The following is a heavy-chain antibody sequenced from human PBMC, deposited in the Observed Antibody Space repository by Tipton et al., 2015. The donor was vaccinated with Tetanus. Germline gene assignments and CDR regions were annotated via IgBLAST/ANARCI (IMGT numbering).Heavy chain of an antibody. CDR3: ARAKGIAVAGTGGTCYFDY. V-gene: IGHV4-34*01. CDR2: INHSGST. J-gene: IGHJ4*02. CDR1: GGSFSGYY. Sequence: GLVKPSETLSLTCAVYGGSFSGYYWSWIRQPPGKGLEWIGEINHSGSTNYNPSLKSRVTISVDTSKNQFSLKLSSVTAADTAVYYCARAKGIAVAGTGGTCYFDYWGQGTLVTVSS. D-gene: IGHD6-19*01.